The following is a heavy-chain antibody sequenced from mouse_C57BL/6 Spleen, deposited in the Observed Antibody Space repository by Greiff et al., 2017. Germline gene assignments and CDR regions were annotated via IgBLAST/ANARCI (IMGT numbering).Heavy chain of an antibody. CDR1: GFTFSDYY. CDR2: INYDGSST. J-gene: IGHJ4*01. Sequence: EVKLVESEGGLVQPGSSMKLSCTASGFTFSDYYMAWVRQVPEKGLEWVANINYDGSSTYYLDSLKSRFIISRDNAKNILYLQMSSLKSEDTATYYCAREIYYDYDGAMDYWGQGTSVTVSS. CDR3: AREIYYDYDGAMDY. D-gene: IGHD2-4*01. V-gene: IGHV5-16*01.